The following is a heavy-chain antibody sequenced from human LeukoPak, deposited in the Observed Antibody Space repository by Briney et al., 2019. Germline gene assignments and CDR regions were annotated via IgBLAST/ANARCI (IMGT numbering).Heavy chain of an antibody. D-gene: IGHD3-10*01. Sequence: SETLSLTCTVSGGSISSGGYSWSWIRQHPGKGLEWIGYIYYSGSTYYNPSLKSRVTISVDTSKNQFSLKLSSVTAADTAVYYCARGYGSGNQVWGQGTTVTVSS. V-gene: IGHV4-31*03. CDR3: ARGYGSGNQV. CDR2: IYYSGST. CDR1: GGSISSGGYS. J-gene: IGHJ6*02.